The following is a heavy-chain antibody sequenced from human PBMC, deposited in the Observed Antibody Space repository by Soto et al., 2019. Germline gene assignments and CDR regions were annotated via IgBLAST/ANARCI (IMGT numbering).Heavy chain of an antibody. CDR1: GFTFSNHG. CDR3: AKDRAPFIYDSWSGPFDF. V-gene: IGHV3-30*18. D-gene: IGHD3-3*01. CDR2: ISYDGRHK. Sequence: GSSLRLSCAASGFTFSNHGMNWVRQAPGKGLEGVSVISYDGRHKYYADSVKGRFSISRDNSQNTPYFQIYSLREEDTAVYYCAKDRAPFIYDSWSGPFDFWGQGTLVTVSS. J-gene: IGHJ4*02.